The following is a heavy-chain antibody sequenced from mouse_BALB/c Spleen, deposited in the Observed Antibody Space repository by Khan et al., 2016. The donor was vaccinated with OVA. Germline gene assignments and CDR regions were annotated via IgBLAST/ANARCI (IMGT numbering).Heavy chain of an antibody. Sequence: QLQESGPGLVKPSQSLSLTCTVTGYSITSGYAWNWIRQFPGNKLEWMGYISYSGGTSYNPSLKSRISITRDTSKNQFFLKLNSVTTEDTATYYCARGNYYGYYVDYWGQGTTLTVSS. V-gene: IGHV3-2*02. CDR2: ISYSGGT. CDR1: GYSITSGYA. J-gene: IGHJ2*01. CDR3: ARGNYYGYYVDY. D-gene: IGHD1-1*01.